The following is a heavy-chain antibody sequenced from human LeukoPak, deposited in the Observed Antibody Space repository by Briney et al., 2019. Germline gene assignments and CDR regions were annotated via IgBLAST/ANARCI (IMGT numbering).Heavy chain of an antibody. D-gene: IGHD3-22*01. CDR1: GFTFSDYY. CDR2: ISSSGSTI. V-gene: IGHV3-11*01. Sequence: GGSLRLSCAASGFTFSDYYMSWIRQAPGKGLEWVSYISSSGSTIYYADSVKGRFTISRDNAKNSLYLQMNSLRAEDTAVYYCARAKSYYDSSGYFPWGQGTLVTVSP. J-gene: IGHJ5*02. CDR3: ARAKSYYDSSGYFP.